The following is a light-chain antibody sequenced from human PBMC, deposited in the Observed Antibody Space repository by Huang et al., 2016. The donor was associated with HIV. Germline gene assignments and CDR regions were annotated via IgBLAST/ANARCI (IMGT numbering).Light chain of an antibody. J-gene: IGKJ4*01. CDR1: HSLCGN. CDR2: DTS. V-gene: IGKV3-11*01. Sequence: EIVLTQSPATLSLSPGESAALFCRASHSLCGNLAWYQQRPGQAPRLRIYDTSNRATGIPARFTGSGSGTDYTLTISSLEPEDFAVYYCQQRSDWPLTFGGGTKVDIK. CDR3: QQRSDWPLT.